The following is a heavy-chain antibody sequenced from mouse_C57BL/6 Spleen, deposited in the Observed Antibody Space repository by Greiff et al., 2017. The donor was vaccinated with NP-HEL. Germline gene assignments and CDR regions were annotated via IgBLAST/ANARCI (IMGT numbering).Heavy chain of an antibody. CDR1: GYAFTNYL. V-gene: IGHV1-54*01. CDR2: INPGSGDT. J-gene: IGHJ4*01. Sequence: QVQLQQSGAELVRPGTSVKVSCKASGYAFTNYLIEWVKQRPGQGLEWIGVINPGSGDTNYNEKFKGKATLTADKSSSTAYMQLSSLTSEDSAVYFCARSDDYDDYAMDYWGQGTSVTVSS. D-gene: IGHD2-4*01. CDR3: ARSDDYDDYAMDY.